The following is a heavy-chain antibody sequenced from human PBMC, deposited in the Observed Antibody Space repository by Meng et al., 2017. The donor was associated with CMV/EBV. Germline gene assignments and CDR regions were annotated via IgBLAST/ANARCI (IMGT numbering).Heavy chain of an antibody. CDR3: ARVYIAAAGVSDY. V-gene: IGHV3-21*01. CDR1: GFTLSSYS. D-gene: IGHD6-13*01. CDR2: ISSSSSYI. Sequence: GESLKISCAASGFTLSSYSMNWVRQAPGKGLEWVSSISSSSSYIYYADSVKGRFTISRDNAKNSLYLQMNSLRAEDTAVYYCARVYIAAAGVSDYWGQGTLVTVSS. J-gene: IGHJ4*02.